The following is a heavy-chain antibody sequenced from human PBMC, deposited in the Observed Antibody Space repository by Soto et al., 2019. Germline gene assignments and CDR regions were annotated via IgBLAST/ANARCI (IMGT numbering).Heavy chain of an antibody. V-gene: IGHV4-61*01. J-gene: IGHJ6*02. CDR2: VYHTGRT. D-gene: IGHD2-2*01. CDR3: ARDDCSSTSCSTGYYYGMDV. CDR1: GGSFKSGSYS. Sequence: PSETLSLTCTVSGGSFKSGSYSWSWIRQPPGKGLEWIGYVYHTGRTSYNPSLKSRVSISVDTSKNQFSLKLSSVTAADTAVYYCARDDCSSTSCSTGYYYGMDVWGQGTTVTVSS.